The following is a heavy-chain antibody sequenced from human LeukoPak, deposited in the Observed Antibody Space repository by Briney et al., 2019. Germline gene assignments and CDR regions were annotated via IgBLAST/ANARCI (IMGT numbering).Heavy chain of an antibody. CDR2: INPNSGGT. CDR3: ARGGGYIAVAGFYVDY. Sequence: RASVKVSCKASGYTFTGYYMHWVRQAPGQGLEWMGWINPNSGGTNYAQKFQGRVTMTRDTSISTAYMELSRLRSDDTAVYYCARGGGYIAVAGFYVDYWGQGTLVTVSS. D-gene: IGHD6-19*01. J-gene: IGHJ4*02. V-gene: IGHV1-2*02. CDR1: GYTFTGYY.